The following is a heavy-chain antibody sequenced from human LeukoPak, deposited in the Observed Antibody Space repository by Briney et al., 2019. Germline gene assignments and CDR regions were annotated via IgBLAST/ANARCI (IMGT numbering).Heavy chain of an antibody. J-gene: IGHJ3*02. V-gene: IGHV1-2*02. CDR1: GYTFTGNY. D-gene: IGHD5-12*01. CDR2: INPNSGGT. Sequence: ASVKVSCKASGYTFTGNYIHWLRQAPGQGLEWMGWINPNSGGTHYAQKFQGRVTMTRDTSISTAYMELSRLRSDDTAVYYCARDADIVATTWGAFDIWGQGTMVTVSS. CDR3: ARDADIVATTWGAFDI.